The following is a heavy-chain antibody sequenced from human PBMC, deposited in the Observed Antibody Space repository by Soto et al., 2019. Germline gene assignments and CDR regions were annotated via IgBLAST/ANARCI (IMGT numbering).Heavy chain of an antibody. CDR3: ARYLHYYDSSGYADY. D-gene: IGHD3-22*01. Sequence: GGSLRLSCAASGFTFSDYYMSWIRQAPGKGLEWVSYISSSSSYTNYADSVKGRFTISRDDAKNSLYLQMNSLRAEDTAVYYCARYLHYYDSSGYADYWGQGTLVTVSS. J-gene: IGHJ4*02. V-gene: IGHV3-11*06. CDR2: ISSSSSYT. CDR1: GFTFSDYY.